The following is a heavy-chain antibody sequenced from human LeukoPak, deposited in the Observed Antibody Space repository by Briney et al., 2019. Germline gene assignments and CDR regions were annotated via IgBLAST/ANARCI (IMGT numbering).Heavy chain of an antibody. J-gene: IGHJ1*01. CDR3: ARDNSGPQN. CDR1: GFTFSHYW. CDR2: INQDAGET. Sequence: PGGSLRLSCAASGFTFSHYWMSWVRQAPGKGLEWVANINQDAGETYYVHSVKGRFTISRQNAKSSLYLQMSSLRADDTAVYYCARDNSGPQNWGQGTLVIVSS. V-gene: IGHV3-7*05. D-gene: IGHD2/OR15-2a*01.